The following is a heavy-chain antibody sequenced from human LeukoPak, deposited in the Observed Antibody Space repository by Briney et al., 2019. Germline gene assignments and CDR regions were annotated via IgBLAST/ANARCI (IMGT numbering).Heavy chain of an antibody. J-gene: IGHJ4*02. Sequence: QPGGSLRLSCAASGFTFSRYDMHWVRQATGKGLGWVSAIGTAGDTYYPDSVKGRFTISRENVRNSLFLQMNSLRVEDTAVYYCARSVGSSSAYWGQGTLVTVSS. D-gene: IGHD6-6*01. CDR2: IGTAGDT. CDR1: GFTFSRYD. V-gene: IGHV3-13*01. CDR3: ARSVGSSSAY.